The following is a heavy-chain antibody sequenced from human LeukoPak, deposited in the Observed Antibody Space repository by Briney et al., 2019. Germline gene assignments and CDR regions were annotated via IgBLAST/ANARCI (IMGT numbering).Heavy chain of an antibody. J-gene: IGHJ3*02. D-gene: IGHD2/OR15-2a*01. Sequence: GGSLRLSCAASGFTVSSNYMSWVRQAPGKGLEWASVIYSGGSTYYADSVKGRFTISRDNSKNTLYLQMNSLRAEDTAVYYCASLSVNDAFDIWGQGTMVTVSS. V-gene: IGHV3-66*01. CDR1: GFTVSSNY. CDR2: IYSGGST. CDR3: ASLSVNDAFDI.